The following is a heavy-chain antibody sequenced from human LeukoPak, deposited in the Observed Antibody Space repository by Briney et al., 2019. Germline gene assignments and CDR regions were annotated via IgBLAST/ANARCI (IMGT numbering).Heavy chain of an antibody. J-gene: IGHJ4*02. Sequence: ASVKVSCKVSGYTLTELSMHWVRQVPGKGLEWMGGFDPEDGETIYARKFQGRVTMTEDTSTDTAYMELSSLRSEDTAVYYCATDMGLVVPAASGYFDYWGQGTLVTVSS. V-gene: IGHV1-24*01. CDR1: GYTLTELS. CDR3: ATDMGLVVPAASGYFDY. CDR2: FDPEDGET. D-gene: IGHD2-2*01.